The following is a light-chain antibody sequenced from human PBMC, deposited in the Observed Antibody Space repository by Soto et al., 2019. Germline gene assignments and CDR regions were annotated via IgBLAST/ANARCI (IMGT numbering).Light chain of an antibody. Sequence: EIVLTQSPGTLSLSPGDRATLSCRASQSVSSFLAWYQQKPGQAPRLLIYDASKRATGVPARISGSGSGTDFTLTISSIEPEDFAVFYCQQYGSSITFGQGTRLEI. CDR1: QSVSSF. V-gene: IGKV3-11*01. CDR2: DAS. J-gene: IGKJ5*01. CDR3: QQYGSSIT.